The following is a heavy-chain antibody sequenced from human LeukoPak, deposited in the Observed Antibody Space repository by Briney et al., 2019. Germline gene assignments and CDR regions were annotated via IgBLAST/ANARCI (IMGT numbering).Heavy chain of an antibody. V-gene: IGHV3-20*04. CDR1: GFILYEHG. CDR2: IYWNGGST. J-gene: IGHJ4*02. CDR3: ARGAGSGWYFFYTN. D-gene: IGHD6-19*01. Sequence: AGGSLRLSCAASGFILYEHGMSWVRQAPGKGLKCVSGIYWNGGSTGYEDSVKGRFTISRDNAKNSVYLKMKSLRAEDTAMYYCARGAGSGWYFFYTNWGQGTLVTVSS.